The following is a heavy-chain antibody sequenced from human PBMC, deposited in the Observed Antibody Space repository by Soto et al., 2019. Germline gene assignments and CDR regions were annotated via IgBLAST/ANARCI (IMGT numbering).Heavy chain of an antibody. D-gene: IGHD3-10*01. CDR1: GFTFSSYA. CDR3: AKGDYYGSWRLPSGVD. Sequence: EVQLLESGGGLVQPGGSLRLSCAASGFTFSSYAMSWVRQAPGKGLEWVSAISGSGGSTYYADSVKGRFTISRDNSKNTLYLQMNSLRAEDTAVYYCAKGDYYGSWRLPSGVDWGQGTLVTVSS. J-gene: IGHJ4*02. CDR2: ISGSGGST. V-gene: IGHV3-23*01.